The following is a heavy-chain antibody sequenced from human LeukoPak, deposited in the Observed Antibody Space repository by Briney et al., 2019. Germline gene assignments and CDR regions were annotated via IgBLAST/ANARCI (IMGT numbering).Heavy chain of an antibody. J-gene: IGHJ3*02. V-gene: IGHV6-1*01. D-gene: IGHD3-10*02. Sequence: SQTLSLTCVISGDSVSSNSAAWNWIRKSPSRGLEWLGRTYYRSKWYNEYGVSVKSRIMINPDTSKNQFSLQLNSVTPEDTAVYYCARGMLYAFDIWGQGTLVTVSS. CDR3: ARGMLYAFDI. CDR2: TYYRSKWYN. CDR1: GDSVSSNSAA.